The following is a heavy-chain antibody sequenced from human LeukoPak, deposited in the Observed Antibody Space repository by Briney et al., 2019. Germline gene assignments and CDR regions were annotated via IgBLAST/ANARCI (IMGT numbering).Heavy chain of an antibody. CDR2: ITISSSTI. CDR3: ARASLSTRPIDY. J-gene: IGHJ4*02. CDR1: GFTSSSYS. Sequence: GGSLRLSCAASGFTSSSYSMNWVRQAPGKGLEWVSYITISSSTIYYADSVKGRFTISRDNAKNSVYLQMNSLRAEDTAVYYCARASLSTRPIDYWGQGTLVTVSS. V-gene: IGHV3-48*04.